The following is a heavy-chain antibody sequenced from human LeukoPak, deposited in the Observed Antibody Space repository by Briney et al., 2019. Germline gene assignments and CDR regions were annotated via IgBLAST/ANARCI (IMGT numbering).Heavy chain of an antibody. CDR1: GFTFSGSA. CDR2: IRSKANSYAT. D-gene: IGHD3-10*01. CDR3: TRDLGELLFDY. V-gene: IGHV3-73*01. Sequence: PGGSLKLSCAASGFTFSGSATHWVRQASGKGLEWVGRIRSKANSYATAYAASVKGRFTISRDDSKNTAYLQMNSLKTEDTAVYYCTRDLGELLFDYWGQGTLVTVSS. J-gene: IGHJ4*02.